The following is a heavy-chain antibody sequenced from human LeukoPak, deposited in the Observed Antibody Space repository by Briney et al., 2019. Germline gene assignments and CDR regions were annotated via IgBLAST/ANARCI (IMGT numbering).Heavy chain of an antibody. CDR2: IRGSGGST. CDR1: GFTFSSYG. J-gene: IGHJ4*02. D-gene: IGHD3-10*01. Sequence: PGGSLRLSCAASGFTFSSYGMSWVRQAPGKGLEWVSAIRGSGGSTCYADSVKGRFTISRDNSKNTLYLQMNSLRAEDTAVYYCAKTRYYGSGSYTYFDYWGQGTLVTVSS. CDR3: AKTRYYGSGSYTYFDY. V-gene: IGHV3-23*01.